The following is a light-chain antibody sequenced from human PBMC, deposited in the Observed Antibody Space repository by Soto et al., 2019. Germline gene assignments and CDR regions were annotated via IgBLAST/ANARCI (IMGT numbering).Light chain of an antibody. CDR1: RGISSS. CDR3: KQLTSHPL. V-gene: IGKV1-9*01. J-gene: IGKJ3*01. Sequence: DIQLTQSPSFLSASVGDRVTITCRASRGISSSLAWYQQKPGKAPQLLIYAASTLQSVVPPRFSGSGSETEFTLTIRTLQTEDFENYYYKQLTSHPLFGPGTKVDIK. CDR2: AAS.